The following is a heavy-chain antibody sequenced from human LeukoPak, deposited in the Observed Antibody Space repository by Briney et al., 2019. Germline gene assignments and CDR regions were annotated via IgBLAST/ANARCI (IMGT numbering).Heavy chain of an antibody. Sequence: PSETLSLTCTVSGGSISYYYWSWIRQPPGKGLEWIGHIYHSGSTNYNPSFKSRVTISVDTSKNHFSLRLSSVTAADTAVYYCARHAATRHNYGMDVWGQGTTVIVSS. J-gene: IGHJ6*02. CDR1: GGSISYYY. V-gene: IGHV4-59*08. CDR2: IYHSGST. CDR3: ARHAATRHNYGMDV. D-gene: IGHD6-13*01.